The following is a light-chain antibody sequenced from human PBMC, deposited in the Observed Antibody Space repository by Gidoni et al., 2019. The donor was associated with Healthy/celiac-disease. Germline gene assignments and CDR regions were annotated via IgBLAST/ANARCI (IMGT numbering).Light chain of an antibody. J-gene: IGLJ2*01. CDR2: DVS. CDR3: SSYTSSSTLVV. Sequence: QSALTQPASVSGSPGQSITTSCTGTSSDVGGYNYLSWYQQHPGKAPKLMIYDVSNRPSGVSNRFSGSKSGNTASLTISGLQAEDEADYDCSSYTSSSTLVVFGGGTKLTVL. CDR1: SSDVGGYNY. V-gene: IGLV2-14*01.